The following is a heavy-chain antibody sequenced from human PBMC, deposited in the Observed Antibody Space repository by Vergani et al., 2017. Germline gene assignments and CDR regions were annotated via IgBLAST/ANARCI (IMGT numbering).Heavy chain of an antibody. CDR1: GDSISSGSYY. J-gene: IGHJ4*02. CDR3: ARRSGIVYDIFSGTQYFFDF. D-gene: IGHD3-9*01. Sequence: QVQLQESGPGLVKPSQTLSLICTVSGDSISSGSYYWSWVRQPAGKGLEWIGRIYPSGNINYNPSLKSRVTISVDTSNNHFSLRLNSLTAADTAVYYCARRSGIVYDIFSGTQYFFDFWGQGTLVTVSS. V-gene: IGHV4-61*02. CDR2: IYPSGNI.